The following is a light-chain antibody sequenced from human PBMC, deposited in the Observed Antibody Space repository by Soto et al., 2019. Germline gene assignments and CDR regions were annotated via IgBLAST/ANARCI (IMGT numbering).Light chain of an antibody. Sequence: SYELTQPPSVSVAPGQTARITCGGNNIGSKSVHWYQQKPGQAPILVVYDGNDRPSGIPERFSGSNSGNTATLTISRVEAGDEADYYCQVWDTGSDHPDVFGPGTKLTVL. CDR1: NIGSKS. J-gene: IGLJ1*01. CDR3: QVWDTGSDHPDV. CDR2: DGN. V-gene: IGLV3-21*02.